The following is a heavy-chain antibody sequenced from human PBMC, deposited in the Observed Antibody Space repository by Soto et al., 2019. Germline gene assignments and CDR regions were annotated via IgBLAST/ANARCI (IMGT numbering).Heavy chain of an antibody. Sequence: PSETLSLTCTVAGGSISSYYGSWIRQPPGKGLEWIGYIYYSGSTNYNPSLKSRVTISVDTSKNQFSLKLSSVTAADTAVYYCARQTLPSDIVATVFDYWGQGTLVTVSS. J-gene: IGHJ4*02. D-gene: IGHD5-12*01. V-gene: IGHV4-59*01. CDR2: IYYSGST. CDR1: GGSISSYY. CDR3: ARQTLPSDIVATVFDY.